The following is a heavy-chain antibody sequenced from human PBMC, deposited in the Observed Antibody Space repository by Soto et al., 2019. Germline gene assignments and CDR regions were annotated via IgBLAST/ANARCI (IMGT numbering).Heavy chain of an antibody. CDR2: IHTGKGNI. V-gene: IGHV1-3*04. J-gene: IGHJ6*02. CDR1: GYTFTTYS. Sequence: ASVKVSCKASGYTFTTYSLHWVRQAPGQRLEWMGWIHTGKGNIKYSQKFQDRVTITRDTSASTVYMELSSLRSEDTAIYYCARDPYPFAVDVWGQGTTVTVSS. CDR3: ARDPYPFAVDV.